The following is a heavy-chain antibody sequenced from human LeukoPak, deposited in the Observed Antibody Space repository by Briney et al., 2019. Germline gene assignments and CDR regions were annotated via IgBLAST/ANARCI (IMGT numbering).Heavy chain of an antibody. J-gene: IGHJ4*02. CDR2: INHSGST. CDR1: GGSFSGYY. CDR3: ARGKARYYFDY. V-gene: IGHV4-34*01. D-gene: IGHD4-17*01. Sequence: SETLSLTCAVYGGSFSGYYWSWIRQPPGKGLEWIGEINHSGSTNYNPSLKSRVTISVDTSKNQFSLKLSSVTAADTAVYYCARGKARYYFDYWGQGTLVTVSS.